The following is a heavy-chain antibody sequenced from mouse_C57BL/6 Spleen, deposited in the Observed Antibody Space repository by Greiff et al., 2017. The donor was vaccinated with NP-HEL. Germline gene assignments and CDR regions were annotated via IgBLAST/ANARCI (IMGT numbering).Heavy chain of an antibody. D-gene: IGHD4-1*01. CDR3: ARESDNWGFVGY. Sequence: VQLQQSGAELVRPGASVKLSCKASGYTFTSYGISWVKQRTGQGLEWIGEIYPRSGNTYYNEKFKGKATLTVDKSSSTAYMELRILTSEDSAVDICARESDNWGFVGYWGQGTTLTVSS. CDR1: GYTFTSYG. V-gene: IGHV1-81*01. J-gene: IGHJ2*01. CDR2: IYPRSGNT.